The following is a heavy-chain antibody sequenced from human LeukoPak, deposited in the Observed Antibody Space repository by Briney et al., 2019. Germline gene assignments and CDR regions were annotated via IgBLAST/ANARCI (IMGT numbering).Heavy chain of an antibody. J-gene: IGHJ4*02. CDR1: GGTFSSYT. V-gene: IGHV1-69*02. CDR2: IIPILGIA. Sequence: SVKVSCKASGGTFSSYTISWVRQAPGQGLEWMGRIIPILGIANYAQKFQGRVTMTRDTSTSTVYMELSSLRSEDTAVYYCARFSSGWYDYWGQGTLVTVSS. D-gene: IGHD6-19*01. CDR3: ARFSSGWYDY.